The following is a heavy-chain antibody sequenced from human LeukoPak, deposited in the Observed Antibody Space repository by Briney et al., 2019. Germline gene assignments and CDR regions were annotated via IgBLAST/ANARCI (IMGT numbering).Heavy chain of an antibody. CDR2: IYPGDSDT. V-gene: IGHV5-51*01. D-gene: IGHD2-2*01. CDR3: ASGTGYCSSTSCSYDAFDI. J-gene: IGHJ3*02. Sequence: RGESLKISCKGSGYSFTSYWIGWVRQMPGKGLEWMGIIYPGDSDTRYSPSFQGQVTISADKSISTAYLQWSGLKASDTAMYYCASGTGYCSSTSCSYDAFDIWGQGTMVTVSS. CDR1: GYSFTSYW.